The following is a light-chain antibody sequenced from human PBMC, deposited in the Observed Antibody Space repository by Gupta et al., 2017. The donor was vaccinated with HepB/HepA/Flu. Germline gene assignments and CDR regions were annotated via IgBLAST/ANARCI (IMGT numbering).Light chain of an antibody. CDR1: QSLVYGDGNTY. Sequence: DVVMTQSPLSLSVTLGQPASISCRSSQSLVYGDGNTYFNWFHQRPGQSPRRLIYRISNRDSGFTDRCSGSGAGTDFKLNISRGEAEDVGVYYCMRATHGHPGGSFGQGTKMEI. CDR3: MRATHGHPGGS. CDR2: RIS. J-gene: IGKJ2*04. V-gene: IGKV2-30*01.